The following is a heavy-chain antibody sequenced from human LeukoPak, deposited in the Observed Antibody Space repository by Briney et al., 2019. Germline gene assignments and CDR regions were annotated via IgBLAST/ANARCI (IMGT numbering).Heavy chain of an antibody. D-gene: IGHD3-22*01. V-gene: IGHV3-23*01. J-gene: IGHJ4*02. Sequence: GGSLRLSCAASGFTFISYAMSWVRQAPGKGLEWVSSITSSGGATYYADSVKGRFTISRDNSDNTLYLQMNSLRAEDTAVYYCAKDRPNYYGSNGHYYKLNGDCWGQGTLVTVSS. CDR1: GFTFISYA. CDR3: AKDRPNYYGSNGHYYKLNGDC. CDR2: ITSSGGAT.